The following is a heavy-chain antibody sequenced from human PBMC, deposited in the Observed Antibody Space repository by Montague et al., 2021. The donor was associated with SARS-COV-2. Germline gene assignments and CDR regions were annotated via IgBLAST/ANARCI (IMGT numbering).Heavy chain of an antibody. D-gene: IGHD3-22*01. CDR3: ARDRSYYDSSDFDP. J-gene: IGHJ2*01. CDR2: ISSSGSTI. CDR1: GFTFSSYE. Sequence: SLRLSCAASGFTFSSYEMNWVRQAPGKGLEWVSYISSSGSTIYYADSVKGRFTISRDNAKNSLYLQMNSLRAEDTAVYYCARDRSYYDSSDFDPWGRGTLVTVSS. V-gene: IGHV3-48*03.